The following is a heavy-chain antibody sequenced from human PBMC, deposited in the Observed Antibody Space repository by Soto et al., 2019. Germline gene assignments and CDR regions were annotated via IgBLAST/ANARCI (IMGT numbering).Heavy chain of an antibody. CDR1: GFTFSSYD. CDR2: IGNAGDT. J-gene: IGHJ6*02. Sequence: EVQLVESGGGLVQPGGSLRLSCAASGFTFSSYDMHWVRQATGKGLEWVSAIGNAGDTYYPGSVKGRFTISRENAKNSLYLQMNSLRAGDTAVYYCARVKEGYGDYGMDVWGQGTTVTVSS. CDR3: ARVKEGYGDYGMDV. D-gene: IGHD4-17*01. V-gene: IGHV3-13*04.